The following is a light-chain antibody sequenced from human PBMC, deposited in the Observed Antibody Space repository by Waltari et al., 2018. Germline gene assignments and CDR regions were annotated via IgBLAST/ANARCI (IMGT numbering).Light chain of an antibody. CDR2: DVS. Sequence: QSALTQPASVSGSPGQSITISCTGTSIDVSTYNYVSWYQQHPGKAPKLMIYDVSKRPSGVSTRFSGSKSGNTASLTISGLQAEDEADYYCSSYTSNSPFAYNYVFGTGTKVTVL. V-gene: IGLV2-14*01. CDR3: SSYTSNSPFAYNYV. J-gene: IGLJ1*01. CDR1: SIDVSTYNY.